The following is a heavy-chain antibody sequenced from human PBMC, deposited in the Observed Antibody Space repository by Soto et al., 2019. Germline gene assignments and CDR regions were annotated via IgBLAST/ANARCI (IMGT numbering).Heavy chain of an antibody. CDR2: IYASGTT. D-gene: IGHD1-1*01. V-gene: IGHV4-4*07. CDR1: GASISNYY. Sequence: QVRLQESGPGLVKPSETLSLTCTVSGASISNYYWSWIRQPAGKGLECLGRIYASGTTTYNPSLRSRVTMSVDTSKKQFSLNLNSVTAADTAVYYCARESRSELGTVEYWGQGTLVTVSS. CDR3: ARESRSELGTVEY. J-gene: IGHJ4*02.